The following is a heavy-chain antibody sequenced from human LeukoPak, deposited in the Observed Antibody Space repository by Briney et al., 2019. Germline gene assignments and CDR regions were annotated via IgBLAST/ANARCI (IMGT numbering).Heavy chain of an antibody. V-gene: IGHV3-21*01. CDR2: ISSSSSYI. CDR3: ARKMQLPAETFDY. CDR1: GFTFSSYS. Sequence: GGSLRLSCAASGFTFSSYSMNWVRQAPGKGLEWVSSISSSSSYIYYADSVKGRFTISRDNTKNSLYLQMNSLRAEDTAVYYCARKMQLPAETFDYWGQGTLVTVSS. D-gene: IGHD2-2*01. J-gene: IGHJ4*02.